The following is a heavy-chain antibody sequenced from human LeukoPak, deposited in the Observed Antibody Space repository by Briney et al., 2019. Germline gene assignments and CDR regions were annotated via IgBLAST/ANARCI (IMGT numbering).Heavy chain of an antibody. D-gene: IGHD4-23*01. CDR3: ARDRGYSTFDY. CDR1: ALTFSNYW. CDR2: IKEDGSEI. Sequence: GGSLRLSCAVSALTFSNYWMSWVRPAPGKGLEWVANIKEDGSEINYVDSVKGRFTISRDNAKNSLYLQMNSLRVDDTAVYYCARDRGYSTFDYWGQGTLVTVSS. V-gene: IGHV3-7*01. J-gene: IGHJ4*02.